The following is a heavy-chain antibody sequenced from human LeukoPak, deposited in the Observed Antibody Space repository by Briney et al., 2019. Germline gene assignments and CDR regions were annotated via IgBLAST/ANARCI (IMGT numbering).Heavy chain of an antibody. D-gene: IGHD6-6*01. CDR1: GFTFSDYG. J-gene: IGHJ4*02. V-gene: IGHV3-30*03. CDR2: ISYDGSNK. CDR3: ARDRRAVLLDY. Sequence: TGGSLRLSCAASGFTFSDYGMTWVRQAPGKGLEWVAVISYDGSNKYYADSVKGRFTIPRDNSKNTLYLQMNSLRAEDTAVYYCARDRRAVLLDYWGQGTLVTVSS.